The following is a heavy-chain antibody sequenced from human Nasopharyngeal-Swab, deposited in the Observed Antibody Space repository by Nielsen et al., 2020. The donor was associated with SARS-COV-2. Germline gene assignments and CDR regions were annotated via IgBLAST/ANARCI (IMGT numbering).Heavy chain of an antibody. CDR1: GYSFVNNW. D-gene: IGHD5-24*01. Sequence: GGSLRLSCMASGYSFVNNWIGWVRQKPGKGLEWMGMVYPGNSEIAYSPSFQGQVTISADKSINTAYLQWRSLRASDTAMYFCARRAARDGYNYEVDPWGQGTLVTVSS. V-gene: IGHV5-51*06. J-gene: IGHJ5*02. CDR2: VYPGNSEI. CDR3: ARRAARDGYNYEVDP.